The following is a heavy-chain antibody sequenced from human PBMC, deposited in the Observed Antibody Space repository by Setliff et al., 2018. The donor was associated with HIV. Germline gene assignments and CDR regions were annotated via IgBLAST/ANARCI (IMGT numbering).Heavy chain of an antibody. Sequence: SETLSLTCTVSGGSISSSNYYWGWIRQSPGKGLEWIGSVFYSGNTYYNPSLKTRVTISVNTYKNQFSLTLRSVTAADTAVYYCARDTLTMVRVVMFVPTESYLGMDVWGQGTTVTVSS. CDR1: GGSISSSNYY. V-gene: IGHV4-39*07. J-gene: IGHJ6*02. CDR2: VFYSGNT. D-gene: IGHD3-10*01. CDR3: ARDTLTMVRVVMFVPTESYLGMDV.